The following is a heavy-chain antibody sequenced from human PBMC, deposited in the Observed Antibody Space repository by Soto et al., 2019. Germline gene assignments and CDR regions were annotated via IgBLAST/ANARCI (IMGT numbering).Heavy chain of an antibody. CDR2: ITPSSGST. D-gene: IGHD1-7*01. CDR3: ARDLVPIWNYVGLAPGAQHWFDP. J-gene: IGHJ5*02. Sequence: QVQLVQSGAEVRKPGASVKVSCKASGYTFNNYFMHWVRQAPAQGLEWMGVITPSSGSTTYAQRFQGRLTMTRDTSTSTVYMELRSLRSEHTAVYFCARDLVPIWNYVGLAPGAQHWFDPWGQGTLVTVSS. V-gene: IGHV1-46*02. CDR1: GYTFNNYF.